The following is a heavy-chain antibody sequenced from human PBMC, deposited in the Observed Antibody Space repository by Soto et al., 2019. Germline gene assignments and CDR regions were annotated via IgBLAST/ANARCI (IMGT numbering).Heavy chain of an antibody. J-gene: IGHJ4*02. D-gene: IGHD3-22*01. CDR2: FDPDDGET. CDR1: GYTLTELS. CDR3: ATTIYYYDSSGFDY. Sequence: GASVKVSCKVSGYTLTELSMHWVRQAPGKGLEWMGGFDPDDGETIYAQKFQGRVTMTEDTSTDTAYMELSSLRSEDTAVYYCATTIYYYDSSGFDYWGQGTLVTVSS. V-gene: IGHV1-24*01.